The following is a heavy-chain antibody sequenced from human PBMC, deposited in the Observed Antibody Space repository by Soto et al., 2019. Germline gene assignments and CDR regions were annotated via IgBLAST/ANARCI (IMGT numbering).Heavy chain of an antibody. V-gene: IGHV3-30*18. CDR1: GFTFSSYG. CDR2: ISYDGSNK. J-gene: IGHJ4*02. D-gene: IGHD6-19*01. Sequence: QVQLVESGGGVVQPGRSLRLSCAASGFTFSSYGMHWVRQAPGKGLEWVAVISYDGSNKYYADSVKGRFTISRDNSKNTLYLQMNSLRAEDTAVYYCAKDQRQWRAGPDYWGQGTLVTVSS. CDR3: AKDQRQWRAGPDY.